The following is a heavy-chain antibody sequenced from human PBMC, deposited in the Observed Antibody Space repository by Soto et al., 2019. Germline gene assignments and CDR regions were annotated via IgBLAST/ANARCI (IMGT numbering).Heavy chain of an antibody. Sequence: EVQLLESGGGLVQPGGSLRLSCAASGFTFSSYAMSWVRQAPGKGLEWVSAISGSGGSTYYADSVKGRFTISRDNSKNTLYLQMNSMRAEDTAVYYCAKGSELYSSGWINYWGQGTLVTVSS. CDR3: AKGSELYSSGWINY. CDR2: ISGSGGST. CDR1: GFTFSSYA. D-gene: IGHD6-19*01. J-gene: IGHJ4*02. V-gene: IGHV3-23*01.